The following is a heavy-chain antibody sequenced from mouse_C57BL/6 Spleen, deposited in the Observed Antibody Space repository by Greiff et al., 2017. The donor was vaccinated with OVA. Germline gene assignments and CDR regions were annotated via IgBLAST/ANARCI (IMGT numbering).Heavy chain of an antibody. J-gene: IGHJ2*01. CDR3: ARFDGRSYYFDY. Sequence: QVQLQQPGAELVKPGASVKLSCKASGYTFTSYWMQWVKQRPGQGLEWIGEIDPSDSYTNYNQKFKGKATLTVDTSSSTAYMQLSSLTSEDSAVYYCARFDGRSYYFDYWGQGTTLTVSS. D-gene: IGHD2-3*01. CDR2: IDPSDSYT. V-gene: IGHV1-50*01. CDR1: GYTFTSYW.